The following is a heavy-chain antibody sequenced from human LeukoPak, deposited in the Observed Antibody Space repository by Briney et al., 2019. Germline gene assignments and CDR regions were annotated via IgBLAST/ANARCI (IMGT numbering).Heavy chain of an antibody. CDR2: INPSGGST. V-gene: IGHV1-46*03. CDR3: ARGVTGVRFDY. CDR1: GYTFTSYY. J-gene: IGHJ4*02. D-gene: IGHD7-27*01. Sequence: ASVKVSCKASGYTFTSYYMHWVRQAPGQGLEWMGIINPSGGSTSYAQRFQGRGTMTRDTSTSTVYMELSSLRAEDTAVYYCARGVTGVRFDYWGQGALVTVSS.